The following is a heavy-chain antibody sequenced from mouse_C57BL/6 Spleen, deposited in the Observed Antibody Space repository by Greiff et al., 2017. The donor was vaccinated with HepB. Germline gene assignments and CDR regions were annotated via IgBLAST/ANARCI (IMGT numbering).Heavy chain of an antibody. CDR1: GYTFTSYW. V-gene: IGHV1-55*01. D-gene: IGHD1-1*01. CDR2: IYPGSGST. CDR3: ARGPLYDGSSYFAY. Sequence: QVQLQQPGAELVKPGASVKMSCKASGYTFTSYWITWVKQRPGQGLEWIGDIYPGSGSTNYTEKFKSKATLTVDTSSSTAYLQLSSLTSEDSAVYYWARGPLYDGSSYFAYWGQGTLVTVSA. J-gene: IGHJ3*01.